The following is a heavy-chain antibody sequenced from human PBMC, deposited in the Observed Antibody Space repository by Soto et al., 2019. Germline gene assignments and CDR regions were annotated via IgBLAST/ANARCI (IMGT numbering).Heavy chain of an antibody. V-gene: IGHV3-64D*06. Sequence: PGGSLRLSCSASGFTFSSYAMHWVRQAPGKGLEYVSAISSNGGSTYYADSVKGRFTISRDNSKNTLYLQMSSLRVEDTAVYYCARVNTTLVDHFDCWGQGTLVTVSS. J-gene: IGHJ4*02. D-gene: IGHD5-18*01. CDR1: GFTFSSYA. CDR2: ISSNGGST. CDR3: ARVNTTLVDHFDC.